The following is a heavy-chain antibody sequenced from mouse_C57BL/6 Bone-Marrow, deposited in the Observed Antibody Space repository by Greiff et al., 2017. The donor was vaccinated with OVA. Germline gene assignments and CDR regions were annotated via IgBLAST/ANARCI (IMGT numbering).Heavy chain of an antibody. CDR3: ARSGYYDYDEAWFAY. J-gene: IGHJ3*01. CDR2: IFPGSGST. D-gene: IGHD2-4*01. V-gene: IGHV1-75*01. Sequence: QVQLQQSGPELVKPGASVKISCKASGYTFTDYYINWVKQRPGQGLEWIGWIFPGSGSTYYNEKFKGKATLTVDKSSSTAYMLLSSLTSEDSAVYFCARSGYYDYDEAWFAYWGQGTLVTVSA. CDR1: GYTFTDYY.